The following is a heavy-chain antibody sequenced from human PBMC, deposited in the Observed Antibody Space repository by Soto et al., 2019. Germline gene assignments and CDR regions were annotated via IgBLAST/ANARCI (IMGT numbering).Heavy chain of an antibody. CDR1: GGSIRNYY. V-gene: IGHV4-59*08. Sequence: SETLSLTCAVYGGSIRNYYWSWIRQPPGKGLEWIGYIYYSGSTNYNPSLKSRVTISVDTSKNQFSLKLNSMTAADTAVYYCARHNYGSGSTYFDYWGQGTLVTVSS. CDR3: ARHNYGSGSTYFDY. J-gene: IGHJ4*02. CDR2: IYYSGST. D-gene: IGHD3-10*01.